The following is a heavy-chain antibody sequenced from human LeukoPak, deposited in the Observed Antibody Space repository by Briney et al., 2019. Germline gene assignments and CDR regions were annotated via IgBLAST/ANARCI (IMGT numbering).Heavy chain of an antibody. CDR2: IFPGDSDS. V-gene: IGHV5-51*01. Sequence: GASLQISCEASGSIFASYWIGLGRQLPGKVLEWVGIIFPGDSDSTYSPSFQGQVHISVDKSTSTAYLQWRSLKASDTAMYYCGRHRYFQHWGQGTLVTVSS. CDR3: GRHRYFQH. CDR1: GSIFASYW. J-gene: IGHJ1*01.